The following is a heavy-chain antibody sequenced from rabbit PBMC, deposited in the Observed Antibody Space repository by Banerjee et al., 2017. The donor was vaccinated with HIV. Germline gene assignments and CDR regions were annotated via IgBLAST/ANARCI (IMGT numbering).Heavy chain of an antibody. V-gene: IGHV1S40*01. CDR3: ARDTASSFSSYGMDL. J-gene: IGHJ6*01. CDR1: GFSFGSNDY. D-gene: IGHD8-1*01. CDR2: IYSGNSGYT. Sequence: QSLEESGGGLVKPGGSLTLTCTASGFSFGSNDYMCWVRQAPGRGLEWIACIYSGNSGYTYYATWATGRFTCSKTSSTTVTLQVTSLTAADTATYFCARDTASSFSSYGMDLWGQGTLVTV.